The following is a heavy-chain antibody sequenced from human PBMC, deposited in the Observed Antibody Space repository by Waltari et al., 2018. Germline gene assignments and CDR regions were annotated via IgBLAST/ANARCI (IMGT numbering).Heavy chain of an antibody. CDR3: ARHRHPGNSFDM. CDR1: SGSLSGRW. J-gene: IGHJ3*02. D-gene: IGHD2-21*01. CDR2: SNESGYT. Sequence: QVQLQQRGAGLLRPSETLSLPCAVDSGSLSGRWWSWIRKPPGKGLEWIGESNESGYTYYKPSLRSRAAISVDTSRNQFSLKLSFVTAADTGVYYCARHRHPGNSFDMWGQGTVTVSS. V-gene: IGHV4-34*01.